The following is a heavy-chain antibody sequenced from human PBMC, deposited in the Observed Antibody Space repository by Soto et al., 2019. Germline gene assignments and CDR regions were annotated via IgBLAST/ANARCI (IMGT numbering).Heavy chain of an antibody. CDR2: VIPNSGTT. J-gene: IGHJ4*02. Sequence: QVQLVQSGAEVKKPGSSVKVSCKASGGSFRNFVISWVRQAPGQGLEWMGGVIPNSGTTNYAQKFQGKVTITADESTSPAYMELSGLTSEDTSLYYCARDLGGEATIRFWGQGTLVTVSS. CDR1: GGSFRNFV. CDR3: ARDLGGEATIRF. D-gene: IGHD3-16*01. V-gene: IGHV1-69*01.